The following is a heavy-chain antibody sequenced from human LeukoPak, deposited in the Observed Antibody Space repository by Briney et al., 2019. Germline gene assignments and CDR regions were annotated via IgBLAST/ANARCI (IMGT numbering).Heavy chain of an antibody. V-gene: IGHV1-18*01. CDR2: INPYNGNT. J-gene: IGHJ3*02. CDR3: ARESTFRLLRNVSDI. Sequence: GASVKVSCKASGYTFTSYAMHWVRQAPGQGLEWMGWINPYNGNTNYARNLQGRVTMTTDTSTSTAHMELRSLRSDDTAVYYCARESTFRLLRNVSDIWGQGTMVTVSS. CDR1: GYTFTSYA. D-gene: IGHD5-12*01.